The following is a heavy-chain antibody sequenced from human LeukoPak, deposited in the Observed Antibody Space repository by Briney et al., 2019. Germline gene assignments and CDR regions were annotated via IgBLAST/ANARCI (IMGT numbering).Heavy chain of an antibody. CDR1: GYTFTGYY. D-gene: IGHD3-10*01. V-gene: IGHV1-2*02. CDR2: INPNSGGT. CDR3: ARDVVTMVRGAYYYYMDV. Sequence: ASVNVSCKASGYTFTGYYMHWVRQAPGQGLEWMGWINPNSGGTNYAQKFQGRVTMTRDTSISTAYMELSRLRSDDTAVYYCARDVVTMVRGAYYYYMDVWGKGTTVTISS. J-gene: IGHJ6*03.